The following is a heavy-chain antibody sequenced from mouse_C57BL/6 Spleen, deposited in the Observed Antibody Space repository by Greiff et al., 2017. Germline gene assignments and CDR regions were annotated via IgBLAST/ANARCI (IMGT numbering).Heavy chain of an antibody. CDR3: ARSKDYYGRNFDV. V-gene: IGHV1-82*01. D-gene: IGHD1-1*01. CDR2: IYPGDGDT. Sequence: QVQLQQSGPELVKPGASVKISCKASGYAFSSSWMNWVKQRPGKGLEWIGRIYPGDGDTNYNGKFKGKATLTADKSSSPAYMQLSSLTSEDSAVYFCARSKDYYGRNFDVWGTESTVTVSS. J-gene: IGHJ1*03. CDR1: GYAFSSSW.